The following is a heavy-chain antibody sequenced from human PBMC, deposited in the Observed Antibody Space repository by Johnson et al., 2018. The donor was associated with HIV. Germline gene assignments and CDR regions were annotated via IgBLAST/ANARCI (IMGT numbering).Heavy chain of an antibody. CDR2: IRYDGRNK. D-gene: IGHD2-21*01. CDR3: AKLGGEDGFDI. CDR1: EFTLSSYG. Sequence: QVQLVESGGGVVQPGGSLRLSCAASEFTLSSYGMHWVRQAPGKGLEWVAFIRYDGRNKYYRDSVKGRFTISRDNSKYTLYLHMNSLRAEDTAVYYCAKLGGEDGFDIWGQGTMVPVSS. V-gene: IGHV3-30*02. J-gene: IGHJ3*02.